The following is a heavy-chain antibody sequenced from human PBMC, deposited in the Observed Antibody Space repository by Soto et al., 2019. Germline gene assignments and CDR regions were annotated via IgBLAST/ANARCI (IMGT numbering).Heavy chain of an antibody. Sequence: PGGSLRLSCAASGFSFSSKNINWVRQAPGKGLEWVSFISSSSTYIHYADLVKGRFTTSRDNAKNSLYLQMNSLRAEDTAVYYCARERNGRGVFDYWGQGTLVTVSS. J-gene: IGHJ4*02. CDR1: GFSFSSKN. D-gene: IGHD1-1*01. CDR3: ARERNGRGVFDY. CDR2: ISSSSTYI. V-gene: IGHV3-21*01.